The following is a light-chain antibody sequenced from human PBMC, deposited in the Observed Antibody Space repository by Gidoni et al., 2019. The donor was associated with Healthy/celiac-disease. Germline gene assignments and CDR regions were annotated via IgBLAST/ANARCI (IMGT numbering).Light chain of an antibody. J-gene: IGKJ4*01. Sequence: DIQMTQSPSSLSASVGDRVTITCRASQSISSYLNWYQQKPGKAPQLLIYAASSLQSGDPSRFSGSGSGTDFTLTISSLQPEDFATYYCQQSYSTPTFGGGTKVEIK. CDR2: AAS. V-gene: IGKV1-39*01. CDR3: QQSYSTPT. CDR1: QSISSY.